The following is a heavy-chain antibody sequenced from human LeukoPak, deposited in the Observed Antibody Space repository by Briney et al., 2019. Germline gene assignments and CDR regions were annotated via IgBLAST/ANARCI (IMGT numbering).Heavy chain of an antibody. D-gene: IGHD3-22*01. J-gene: IGHJ4*02. CDR2: ISSSSSYI. CDR1: GFTFSSYS. CDR3: AKLVVVRGYFDY. Sequence: GGSLRLSCAASGFTFSSYSMNWVRQAPGKGLEWVSSISSSSSYIYYADSVKGRFTISRDNAKNSLYLQMNSLRAEDTAVYYCAKLVVVRGYFDYWGQGTLVTVSS. V-gene: IGHV3-21*04.